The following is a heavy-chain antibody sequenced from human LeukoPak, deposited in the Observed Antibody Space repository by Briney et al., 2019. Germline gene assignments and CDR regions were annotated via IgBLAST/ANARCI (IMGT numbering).Heavy chain of an antibody. CDR2: KYYSGST. V-gene: IGHV4-61*01. J-gene: IGHJ4*02. D-gene: IGHD5-18*01. CDR3: SRGRSYGFDLVS. CDR1: GVSINTCCYY. Sequence: TSETLSLTCDVSGVSINTCCYYWTRIRQAPGKGLEWIGYKYYSGSTRYNSSLRSRLTISLDTYKNQFSLRLPSVTAPDSAVYYFSRGRSYGFDLVSWGAGTLVIVSS.